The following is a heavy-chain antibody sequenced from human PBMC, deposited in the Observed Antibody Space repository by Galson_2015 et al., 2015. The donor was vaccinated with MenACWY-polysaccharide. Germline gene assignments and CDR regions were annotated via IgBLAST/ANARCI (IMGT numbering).Heavy chain of an antibody. D-gene: IGHD2-21*02. V-gene: IGHV4-59*01. CDR1: GGSITTNH. CDR2: VYNSGNT. J-gene: IGHJ5*02. Sequence: QVQLQESGPGLVKPSETLSLTCSVSGGSITTNHWSWLRQPPGKGLEWIGYVYNSGNTKYNPSLKSRVTISRDTSKNQFFLKLSSVTAADTAVYYCGRLPWCGGGCSYGWFDPWGQGILVTVSS. CDR3: GRLPWCGGGCSYGWFDP.